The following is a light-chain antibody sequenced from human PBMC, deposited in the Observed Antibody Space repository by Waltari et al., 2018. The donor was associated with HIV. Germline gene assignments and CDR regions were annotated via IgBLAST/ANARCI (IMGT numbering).Light chain of an antibody. J-gene: IGLJ1*01. Sequence: SVLTPPPSASGTPGQRVTISCSGSNSNIGSNTVNWYQQVPGMAPKLVIYGNNQRPPGVSDRFSGSKSGTSASLAISGLQSEDEADYYCAAWDDSLNGQGVFGTGTRVTVL. CDR2: GNN. V-gene: IGLV1-44*01. CDR3: AAWDDSLNGQGV. CDR1: NSNIGSNT.